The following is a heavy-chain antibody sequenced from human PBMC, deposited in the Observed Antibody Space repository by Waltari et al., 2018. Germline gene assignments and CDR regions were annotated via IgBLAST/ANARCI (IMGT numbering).Heavy chain of an antibody. D-gene: IGHD6-13*01. Sequence: QVQLVHSGAEGKKPGSSLKVSCKASGGTFRSYAISWVPQAPGQALEWSGVIIPILGIASYARRFRGRVTITADKSTSTAYMELSSLRSEDTAVYYCARGLIAAAGGSWFDPWGQGTLVTVSS. CDR1: GGTFRSYA. V-gene: IGHV1-69*10. CDR2: IIPILGIA. CDR3: ARGLIAAAGGSWFDP. J-gene: IGHJ5*02.